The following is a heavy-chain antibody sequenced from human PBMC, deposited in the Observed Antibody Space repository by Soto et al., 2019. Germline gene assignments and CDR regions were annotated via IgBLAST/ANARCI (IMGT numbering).Heavy chain of an antibody. CDR1: GFTFSSYG. V-gene: IGHV3-30*18. Sequence: QVQLVESGGGVVQPGRSLRLSCAVSGFTFSSYGMHWVRQAPGKGLEWVEVIPYDGSNKYYADSVKGRFTISRDNSKNTLHLQMNSLRAEDTAVYYCAKQVTPHSSGWPDAFDIWGQGTMVSVSS. CDR3: AKQVTPHSSGWPDAFDI. J-gene: IGHJ3*02. D-gene: IGHD6-19*01. CDR2: IPYDGSNK.